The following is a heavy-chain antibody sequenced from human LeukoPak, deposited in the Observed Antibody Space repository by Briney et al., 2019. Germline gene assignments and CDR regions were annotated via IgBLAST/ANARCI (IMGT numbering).Heavy chain of an antibody. Sequence: PSETLSLTCTVSGGSISSGSYYWSWIRQPAGKGLEWIGRIYTSGSTNYNPSRKSRVTISVDTSKNQFSLKLSSVTAADTAVYYCARSSPATMYSGSYPDTRPFDYWGQGTLVTVSS. CDR2: IYTSGST. CDR1: GGSISSGSYY. V-gene: IGHV4-61*02. CDR3: ARSSPATMYSGSYPDTRPFDY. D-gene: IGHD1-26*01. J-gene: IGHJ4*02.